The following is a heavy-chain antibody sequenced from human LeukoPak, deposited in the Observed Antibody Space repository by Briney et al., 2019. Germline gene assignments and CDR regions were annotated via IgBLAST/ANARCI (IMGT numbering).Heavy chain of an antibody. V-gene: IGHV3-74*01. D-gene: IGHD3-22*01. CDR1: GFTFSSYW. J-gene: IGHJ4*02. CDR3: ARARGYYDSSGYYVTPYYFDY. CDR2: INSDGSST. Sequence: PGGSLRLSCAASGFTFSSYWMHWVRQAPGKGLVWVSRINSDGSSTSYADSVKGRFTISRDNAKNTPYLQMNSLRAEDTAVYYCARARGYYDSSGYYVTPYYFDYWGQGTLVTVSS.